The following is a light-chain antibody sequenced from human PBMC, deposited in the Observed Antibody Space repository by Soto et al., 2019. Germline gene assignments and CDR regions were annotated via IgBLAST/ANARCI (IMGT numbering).Light chain of an antibody. J-gene: IGKJ1*01. CDR1: QSIRND. CDR2: AAS. Sequence: IQITQSPSSLSASVVDRVTITFLASQSIRNDLGWYQQKPGKAPKLLIYAASTLQSGVPSRFSGSGSGTEFTLTISSLQPEDFATYYCQKLNSYPWTFGQGTKVDIK. CDR3: QKLNSYPWT. V-gene: IGKV1-17*01.